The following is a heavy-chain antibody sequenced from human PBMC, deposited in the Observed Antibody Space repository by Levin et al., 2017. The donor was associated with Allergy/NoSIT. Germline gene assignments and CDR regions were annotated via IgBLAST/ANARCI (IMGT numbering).Heavy chain of an antibody. V-gene: IGHV4-61*01. D-gene: IGHD1-1*01. CDR2: VHYSGGS. Sequence: SETLSLTCTVSGGSVISVSYYWAWIRQPPGKGLEWIGYVHYSGGSTYNPSLKSRVTISLDTSKNQFSLKLTSVTAADTAVYFCAREGISTTDACEIWGQGTMLNVSS. J-gene: IGHJ3*02. CDR3: AREGISTTDACEI. CDR1: GGSVISVSYY.